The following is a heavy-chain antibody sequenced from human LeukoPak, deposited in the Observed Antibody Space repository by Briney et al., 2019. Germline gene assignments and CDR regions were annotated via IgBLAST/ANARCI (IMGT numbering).Heavy chain of an antibody. CDR2: IKQEGSEK. CDR1: GFTFSSYW. CDR3: VKDSPPRYSGSPPAY. J-gene: IGHJ4*02. D-gene: IGHD1-26*01. Sequence: GGSLRLSCAASGFTFSSYWMSWVRQAPGKGLEWVANIKQEGSEKYYVDSVKGRFTISRDNAKNSLYLQMNSLRADDTAVYYCVKDSPPRYSGSPPAYWGQGTLVTVSS. V-gene: IGHV3-7*03.